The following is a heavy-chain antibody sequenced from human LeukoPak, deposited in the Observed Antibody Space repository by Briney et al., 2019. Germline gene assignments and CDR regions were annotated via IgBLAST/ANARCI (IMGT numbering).Heavy chain of an antibody. D-gene: IGHD6-13*01. CDR3: AKALAAAGTRATTGYYYGMDV. V-gene: IGHV3-23*01. CDR2: ISGSGGST. CDR1: GFTFSSYA. Sequence: GGSLRLSCAASGFTFSSYAMSWVRQAPGKGPEWVSAISGSGGSTYYADSVKGRFTISRDNSKNTLYLQMNSLRAEDTAVYYCAKALAAAGTRATTGYYYGMDVWGQGTTVTVSS. J-gene: IGHJ6*02.